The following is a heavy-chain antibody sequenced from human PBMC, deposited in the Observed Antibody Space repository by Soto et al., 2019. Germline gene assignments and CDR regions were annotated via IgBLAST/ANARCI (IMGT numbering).Heavy chain of an antibody. CDR3: ARGFSTVTAV. CDR2: ISGSGGAT. D-gene: IGHD4-17*01. V-gene: IGHV3-23*01. J-gene: IGHJ4*02. Sequence: EVQLLESGGGLVQPVGSLRLSCAASGFTFSSYTMTWVRQAPGKGLEWVSGISGSGGATYYADSVKGRFTISRDNSKNTVYMQMNSLRAEDTAVYYCARGFSTVTAVGGQGTLVTVSS. CDR1: GFTFSSYT.